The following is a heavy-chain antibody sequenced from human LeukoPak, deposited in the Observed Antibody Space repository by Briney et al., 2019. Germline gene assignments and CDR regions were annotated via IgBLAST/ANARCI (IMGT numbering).Heavy chain of an antibody. CDR3: ATSRYSSGGNYYYYGMDV. D-gene: IGHD6-19*01. V-gene: IGHV4-4*07. CDR1: GGSISSYY. J-gene: IGHJ6*02. CDR2: IYTSGST. Sequence: PSETLSLTCTVSGGSISSYYWSWIRQPAGKGLEWIGRIYTSGSTNYNPSLKSRVTMSVDTSKNQFSLKLSSVTAAATAVYYCATSRYSSGGNYYYYGMDVWGQGTTVTVSS.